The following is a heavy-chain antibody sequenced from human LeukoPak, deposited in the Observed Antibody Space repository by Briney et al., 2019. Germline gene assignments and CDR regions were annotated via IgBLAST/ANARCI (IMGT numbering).Heavy chain of an antibody. CDR3: ARDGYSSSWYWFDP. J-gene: IGHJ5*02. CDR2: IYTSGST. CDR1: GGSISSGSYS. V-gene: IGHV4-61*02. Sequence: SETLSLTCTVSGGSISSGSYSWSWLRQPAGKGLEWIGRIYTSGSTNYNPSLKSRVTISVDTSKNQFSLKLSSVTAADTAVYYCARDGYSSSWYWFDPWGQGTLVTVSS. D-gene: IGHD6-13*01.